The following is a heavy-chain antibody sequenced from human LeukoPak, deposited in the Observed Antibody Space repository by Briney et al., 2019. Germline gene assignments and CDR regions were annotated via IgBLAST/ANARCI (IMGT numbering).Heavy chain of an antibody. Sequence: GGSLRLSCAASGFTFSSYAMTWVRQAPGKGLEWVSVISGSGGSTYYADSVKGRFTISRDNSKNTLYLQMNSLRAEDTAVYYCAKLLCPEGDCHFDYWGQGTLVTVSS. CDR3: AKLLCPEGDCHFDY. D-gene: IGHD2-21*02. CDR2: ISGSGGST. CDR1: GFTFSSYA. J-gene: IGHJ4*02. V-gene: IGHV3-23*01.